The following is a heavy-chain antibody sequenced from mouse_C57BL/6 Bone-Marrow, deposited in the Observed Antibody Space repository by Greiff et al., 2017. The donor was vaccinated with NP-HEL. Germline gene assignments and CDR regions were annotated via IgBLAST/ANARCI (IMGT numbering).Heavy chain of an antibody. CDR2: INPYNGGT. CDR3: APTVVSHYAMDY. D-gene: IGHD1-1*01. V-gene: IGHV1-19*01. J-gene: IGHJ4*01. CDR1: GYTFTDYY. Sequence: EVKLQQSGPVLVKPGASVKMSCKASGYTFTDYYMNWVKQSHGKSLEWIGVINPYNGGTSYNQKFKGKATLTVDKSSSTAYMELNSLTSEDSAVYYCAPTVVSHYAMDYWGQGTSVTVSS.